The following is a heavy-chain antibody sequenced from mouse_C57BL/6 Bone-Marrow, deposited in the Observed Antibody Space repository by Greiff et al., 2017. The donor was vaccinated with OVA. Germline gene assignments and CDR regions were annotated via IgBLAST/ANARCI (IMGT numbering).Heavy chain of an antibody. CDR2: IWSGGST. J-gene: IGHJ3*01. D-gene: IGHD1-1*02. Sequence: QVQLKESGTGLVQLSQCLYITCTVSGFSINSSGVHWGRQSPGKGLEWLGVIWSGGSTDYNAAFISRLSIRKDNSKSQVYFKMNSLQADDTAIYYCARHSGGNPFAYWGQGTLVTVSS. V-gene: IGHV2-2*01. CDR3: ARHSGGNPFAY. CDR1: GFSINSSG.